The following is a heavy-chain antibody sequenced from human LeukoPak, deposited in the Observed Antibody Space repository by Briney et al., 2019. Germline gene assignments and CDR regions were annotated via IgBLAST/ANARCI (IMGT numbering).Heavy chain of an antibody. V-gene: IGHV2-70*01. Sequence: SGPALPHPTSTLTLTYHFSGFSLRTPGMCGSWIRRPPGKALEWIPHIDWDDEKYYNTSLKTRLTISKNTSKNQVVLTMTNMDPVDTATYYCARIPGFSYYDSSGYHFDYWGQGTLDTVSS. J-gene: IGHJ4*02. CDR1: GFSLRTPGMC. CDR3: ARIPGFSYYDSSGYHFDY. CDR2: IDWDDEK. D-gene: IGHD3-22*01.